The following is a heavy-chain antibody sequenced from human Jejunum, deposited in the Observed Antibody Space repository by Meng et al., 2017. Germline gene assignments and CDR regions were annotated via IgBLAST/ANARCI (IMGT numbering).Heavy chain of an antibody. CDR2: ISGSGDYT. D-gene: IGHD3-9*01. V-gene: IGHV3-23*01. Sequence: GESLKISCAASGFTFSNYAMTWVRQTPGKGLEWVSAISGSGDYTYYADSVKGRLTISRDNSKNMLFLQFNSLRAEDTALYYCAKVGTNDIWTGYYGKIDYWGQGTLVTVSS. CDR1: GFTFSNYA. J-gene: IGHJ4*01. CDR3: AKVGTNDIWTGYYGKIDY.